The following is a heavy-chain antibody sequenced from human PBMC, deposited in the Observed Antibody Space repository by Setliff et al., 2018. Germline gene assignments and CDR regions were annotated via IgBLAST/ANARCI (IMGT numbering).Heavy chain of an antibody. Sequence: SETLSLTCAVYGGSFSGYYWSWIRQPPGKGPEWIGEIDQSGITNYNPSLKSRVTISIDTSKNQFSLRLSSVTATDSAVYYCARGRRITMIVVPPGVFDIWGQGTMVTVSS. D-gene: IGHD3-22*01. CDR3: ARGRRITMIVVPPGVFDI. CDR1: GGSFSGYY. CDR2: IDQSGIT. V-gene: IGHV4-34*01. J-gene: IGHJ3*02.